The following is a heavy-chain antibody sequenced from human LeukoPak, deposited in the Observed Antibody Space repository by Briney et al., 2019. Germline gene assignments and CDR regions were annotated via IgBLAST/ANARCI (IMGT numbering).Heavy chain of an antibody. CDR3: ARDDCSGGSCYHFDY. D-gene: IGHD2-15*01. V-gene: IGHV3-21*01. Sequence: PGGSLRLSCAASGFTFSSYSIIWVRQAPGKGLEWVSSISSSSSYIYYADSVKGRFTISRDNAKNSLYLQMNSLRAEDTAVYYCARDDCSGGSCYHFDYWGQGTLVTVSS. J-gene: IGHJ4*02. CDR2: ISSSSSYI. CDR1: GFTFSSYS.